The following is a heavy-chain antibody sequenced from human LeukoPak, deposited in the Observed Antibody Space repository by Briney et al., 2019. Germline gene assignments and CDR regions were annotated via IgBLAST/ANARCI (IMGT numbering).Heavy chain of an antibody. J-gene: IGHJ4*02. Sequence: SETLSLTCTVSGGSISSYYWSWIRQPPGKGLEWIGSIYSSGTTYYNPSLKSQFTISLDTSKNQFSLKLSSVTAADTAVYYCARAGYSSSWYAQFPFSFDYWGQGTLVTVSS. V-gene: IGHV4-59*12. CDR2: IYSSGTT. CDR3: ARAGYSSSWYAQFPFSFDY. D-gene: IGHD6-13*01. CDR1: GGSISSYY.